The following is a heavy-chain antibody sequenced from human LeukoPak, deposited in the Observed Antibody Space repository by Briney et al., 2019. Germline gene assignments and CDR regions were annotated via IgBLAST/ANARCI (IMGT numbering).Heavy chain of an antibody. V-gene: IGHV4-31*03. CDR1: GGSISSGGNY. D-gene: IGHD6-13*01. CDR3: ARGTKLSSSSWYPSTYFDY. Sequence: SQTLSLTCTVSGGSISSGGNYWSWLRQHPGKGLEWIGYIYYSGSTYYNPSLKSRVTISVDTSKSQCSLKLSSVTAADTAVYYCARGTKLSSSSWYPSTYFDYWGQGTLVTVSS. J-gene: IGHJ4*02. CDR2: IYYSGST.